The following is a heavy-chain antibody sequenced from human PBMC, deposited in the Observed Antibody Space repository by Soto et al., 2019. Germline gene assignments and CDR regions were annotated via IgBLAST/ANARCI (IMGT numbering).Heavy chain of an antibody. Sequence: ASVKVSCKASGYSFTAFHMHWVRQAPGLGLEWMGIINPNIGQANFAQRFQGRVALTWDTSTSTVYMELSGLRSDDTAVYYCARAPYSSSSFFFDYWGQGTPVTVSS. D-gene: IGHD6-6*01. J-gene: IGHJ4*02. CDR1: GYSFTAFH. CDR3: ARAPYSSSSFFFDY. CDR2: INPNIGQA. V-gene: IGHV1-46*01.